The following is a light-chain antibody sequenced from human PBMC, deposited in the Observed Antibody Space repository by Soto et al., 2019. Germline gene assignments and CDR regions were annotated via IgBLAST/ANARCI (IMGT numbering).Light chain of an antibody. CDR1: QSVTSN. J-gene: IGKJ1*01. CDR2: GIS. Sequence: EVVMTQSPATLSVSPGEGATLSCRASQSVTSNYLAWYQQKPGKAPRLLIHGISNRATGVPDRFSGSGSGTDFTLTISSLEPEDIAVYYCQQYNNWPTFGQGTKVDIK. CDR3: QQYNNWPT. V-gene: IGKV3D-15*01.